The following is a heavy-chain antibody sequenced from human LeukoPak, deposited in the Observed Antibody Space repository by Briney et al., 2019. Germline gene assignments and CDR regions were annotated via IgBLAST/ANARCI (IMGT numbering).Heavy chain of an antibody. V-gene: IGHV4-34*01. J-gene: IGHJ6*02. Sequence: SETLSLTCAVYGGSFSGYYWSWIRQPPGKGLEWIGEINHSGSTNYNPSLKSRVTISVDTSKNQFSLKLSSVTAADTAVYYCARGSVAPFGYYYGMDVWGQGTTVTVSS. CDR3: ARGSVAPFGYYYGMDV. D-gene: IGHD3-16*01. CDR2: INHSGST. CDR1: GGSFSGYY.